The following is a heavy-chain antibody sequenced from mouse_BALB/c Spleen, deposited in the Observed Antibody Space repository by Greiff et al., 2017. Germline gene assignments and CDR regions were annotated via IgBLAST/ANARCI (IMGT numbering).Heavy chain of an antibody. V-gene: IGHV5-17*02. Sequence: EVQRVESGGGLVQPGGSRKLSCAASGFTFSSFGMHWVRQAPEKGLEWVAYISSGSSTIYYADTVKGRFTISRDNPKNTLFLQMTSLRSEDTAMYYCAREDREGAMDYWGQGTSVTVSS. CDR2: ISSGSSTI. J-gene: IGHJ4*01. CDR3: AREDREGAMDY. CDR1: GFTFSSFG.